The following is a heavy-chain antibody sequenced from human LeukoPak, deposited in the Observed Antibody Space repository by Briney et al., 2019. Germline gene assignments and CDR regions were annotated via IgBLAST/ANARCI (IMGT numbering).Heavy chain of an antibody. V-gene: IGHV1-2*02. CDR2: INPNSGGT. CDR3: ARDTGTVGPASGIN. D-gene: IGHD3-10*01. CDR1: GYTFTGYY. J-gene: IGHJ4*02. Sequence: ASVKVSCKASGYTFTGYYIHWVRQAPGHGLEWMGWINPNSGGTNYAQKFQGRVTMTTDTSTSTAYMELRSLGSDDTAVYYCARDTGTVGPASGINWGQGTLVTVSS.